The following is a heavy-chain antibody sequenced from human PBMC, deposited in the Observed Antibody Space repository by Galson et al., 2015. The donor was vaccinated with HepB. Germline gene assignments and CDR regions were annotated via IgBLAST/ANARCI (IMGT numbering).Heavy chain of an antibody. V-gene: IGHV3-30*18. Sequence: SLRLSCAASGFTFSSYGMHWVRQAPGKGLEWVAVISYDGRNKYYADSVKGRFTISRDNSKNTLYLQMNSLRAEDTAVYYCAKDLSILGLALDIWGQGTMVTVSS. CDR3: AKDLSILGLALDI. CDR2: ISYDGRNK. J-gene: IGHJ3*02. D-gene: IGHD3-16*01. CDR1: GFTFSSYG.